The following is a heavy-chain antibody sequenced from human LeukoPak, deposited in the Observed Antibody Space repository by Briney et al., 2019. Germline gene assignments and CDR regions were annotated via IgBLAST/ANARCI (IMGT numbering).Heavy chain of an antibody. CDR2: ISSSGSTI. D-gene: IGHD3-3*01. V-gene: IGHV3-11*04. CDR1: GFTFSDYY. J-gene: IGHJ4*02. Sequence: GGSLRLSYAASGFTFSDYYMSWIRQAPGKGLEWVSYISSSGSTIYYADSVKGRFTISRDNAKNSLYLQMNSLRAEDTAVYYCASLSTYYDFWSGSALDYWGQGTLVTVSS. CDR3: ASLSTYYDFWSGSALDY.